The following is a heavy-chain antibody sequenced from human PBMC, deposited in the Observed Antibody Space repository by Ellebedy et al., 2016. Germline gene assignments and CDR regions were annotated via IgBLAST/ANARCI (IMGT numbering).Heavy chain of an antibody. V-gene: IGHV4-39*01. D-gene: IGHD6-19*01. CDR2: IYYSGST. CDR3: ARQKGSSGVDY. J-gene: IGHJ4*02. CDR1: GGSISSSSYY. Sequence: SETLSLTCTVSGGSISSSSYYWGWIRQPPGKGLEWIGSIYYSGSTYYNPSLKSRVTISVDTSKNQFSLKLSSVTAADTAVYYCARQKGSSGVDYWGQGTLVTVSS.